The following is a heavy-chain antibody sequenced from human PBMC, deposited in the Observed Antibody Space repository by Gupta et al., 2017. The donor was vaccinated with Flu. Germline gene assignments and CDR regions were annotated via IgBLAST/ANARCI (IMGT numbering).Heavy chain of an antibody. Sequence: QLLEAGGSLVTWEESLRVSGEAAGFTFNSAWMSWVRQVPGKGLEWVARIKADADVGITDYAAPVKGRFIISRHDSKSTLYLQMDSLRIEHTAVYCCTPDISGIAALSWGQGTQVTVAS. CDR1: GFTFNSAW. D-gene: IGHD6-13*01. V-gene: IGHV3-15*05. CDR2: IKADADVGIT. J-gene: IGHJ5*02. CDR3: TPDISGIAALS.